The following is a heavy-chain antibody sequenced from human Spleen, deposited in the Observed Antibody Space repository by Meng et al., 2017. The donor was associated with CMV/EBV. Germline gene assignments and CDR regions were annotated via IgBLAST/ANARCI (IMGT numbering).Heavy chain of an antibody. V-gene: IGHV2-70*16. Sequence: TLSLTCSVSGDSISRSPYSWGWIRQPPGKALEWLARIDWDDDKFYSTSLKTRLTISKDTSKNQVVLTMTNMDPVDTATYYCARMTSGSYVYWGQGTLVTVSS. CDR1: GDSISRSPYS. J-gene: IGHJ4*02. CDR2: IDWDDDK. CDR3: ARMTSGSYVY. D-gene: IGHD1-26*01.